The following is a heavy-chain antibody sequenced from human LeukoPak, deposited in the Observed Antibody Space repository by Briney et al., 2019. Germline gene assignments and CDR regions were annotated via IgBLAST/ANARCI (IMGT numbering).Heavy chain of an antibody. V-gene: IGHV4-30-4*01. Sequence: SETLSLTCTVSGGSISSGDYYWSWIRQPPGKGLEWIGYIYYSGSTYYNPSLKSRVTISVDTSKNQFSLKLSSVTAADTAVYYCARKPKTTKTSYFDYWGQGTLVTVSS. D-gene: IGHD4-11*01. CDR2: IYYSGST. CDR1: GGSISSGDYY. CDR3: ARKPKTTKTSYFDY. J-gene: IGHJ4*02.